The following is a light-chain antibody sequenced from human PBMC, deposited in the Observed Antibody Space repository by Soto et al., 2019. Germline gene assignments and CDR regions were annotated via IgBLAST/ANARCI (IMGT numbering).Light chain of an antibody. V-gene: IGLV1-44*01. CDR3: AAWDDSLNGPV. CDR1: SSNIGSNT. Sequence: QSVLTQPPSASGTPGQRVTISCSGSSSNIGSNTVNWYQQLLGTAPKLLIYSNNHRPSGVPDRFSGSKSGTSASLAISGLQSEDEADYYCAAWDDSLNGPVFGGGTKVTVL. CDR2: SNN. J-gene: IGLJ2*01.